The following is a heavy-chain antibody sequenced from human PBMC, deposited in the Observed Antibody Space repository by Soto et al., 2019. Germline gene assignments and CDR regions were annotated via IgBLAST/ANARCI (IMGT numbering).Heavy chain of an antibody. V-gene: IGHV3-9*01. CDR1: GFTFDDYA. D-gene: IGHD6-19*01. CDR2: ISWNSGSI. CDR3: AKDTPVAVPDAFDI. Sequence: EVQLVESGGGLVQPGRSLRLSCVDSGFTFDDYAMHWGRQAPGKGLEWVSGISWNSGSIGYADSVKSRFTISRDNAKNSLYLQMNSLRAEDTALYYCAKDTPVAVPDAFDIWGQGTMVTVSS. J-gene: IGHJ3*02.